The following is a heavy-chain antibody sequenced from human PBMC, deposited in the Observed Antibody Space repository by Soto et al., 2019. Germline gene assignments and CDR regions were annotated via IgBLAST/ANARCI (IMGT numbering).Heavy chain of an antibody. CDR3: ARQSEGPYSGY. CDR1: GYSFTSYW. V-gene: IGHV5-51*01. CDR2: INPADSDT. J-gene: IGHJ4*02. Sequence: GESLKISCKGSGYSFTSYWIGWVRQMPGKGLEWMAIINPADSDTRYSPSFQGQVTISADKSISTVYLQWSSLRASDTAMYFCARQSEGPYSGYWGQGTLVTVSS.